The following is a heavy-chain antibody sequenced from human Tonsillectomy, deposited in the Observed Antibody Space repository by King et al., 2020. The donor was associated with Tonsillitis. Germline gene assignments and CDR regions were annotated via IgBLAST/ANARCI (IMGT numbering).Heavy chain of an antibody. CDR1: GGSISGSY. CDR2: IYYSGTT. V-gene: IGHV4-59*08. Sequence: VQLQESGPGLVKPSENLSLTCTVSGGSISGSYWSWIRQPPGKGLEWIADIYYSGTTNYNPSLKSRVTISLDTSKNQFSLKLSSVTAADTAVYFCARLDYFGSGSYWYFDLWGRGTLVTVSS. D-gene: IGHD3-10*01. J-gene: IGHJ2*01. CDR3: ARLDYFGSGSYWYFDL.